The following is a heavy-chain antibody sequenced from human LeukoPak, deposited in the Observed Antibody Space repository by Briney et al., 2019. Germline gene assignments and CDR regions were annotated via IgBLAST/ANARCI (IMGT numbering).Heavy chain of an antibody. J-gene: IGHJ5*02. CDR2: ISSSSSYI. CDR3: ARDCSIAARLWFDP. Sequence: GGSLRLSCAASGFTFSSYSMNWVRQAPGKGLEWVSSISSSSSYIYYADSVKGRFTISRDNAKNSLYLQMNSLRAEDTAVYYCARDCSIAARLWFDPRGQGTLVTVSS. CDR1: GFTFSSYS. V-gene: IGHV3-21*01. D-gene: IGHD6-6*01.